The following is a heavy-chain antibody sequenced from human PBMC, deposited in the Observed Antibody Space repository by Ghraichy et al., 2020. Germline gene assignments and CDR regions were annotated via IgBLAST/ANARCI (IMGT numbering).Heavy chain of an antibody. CDR2: IYYSGST. CDR1: GGSISSSSYY. V-gene: IGHV4-39*01. Sequence: SQTLSLTCTVSGGSISSSSYYWGWIRQPPGKGLEWIGSIYYSGSTYYNPSLKSRVTISVDTSKNQFSLKLSSVTAADTAVYYCARHIVVVVAAQKKNWFDPWGQGTLVTVSS. CDR3: ARHIVVVVAAQKKNWFDP. D-gene: IGHD2-15*01. J-gene: IGHJ5*02.